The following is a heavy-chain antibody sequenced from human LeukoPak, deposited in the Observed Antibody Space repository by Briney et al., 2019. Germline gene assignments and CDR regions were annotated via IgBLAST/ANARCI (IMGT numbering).Heavy chain of an antibody. Sequence: SETLSLTCTVSGGSISSYYWSWIRQPPRKGLEWIGYIYYSGSTNYNPSLKSRVTISVDTSKNQFSLKLSSVTAADTAVYYCARASRLKNYYDSSGYYIFDYWGQGTLVTVSS. CDR1: GGSISSYY. D-gene: IGHD3-22*01. CDR3: ARASRLKNYYDSSGYYIFDY. J-gene: IGHJ4*02. CDR2: IYYSGST. V-gene: IGHV4-59*01.